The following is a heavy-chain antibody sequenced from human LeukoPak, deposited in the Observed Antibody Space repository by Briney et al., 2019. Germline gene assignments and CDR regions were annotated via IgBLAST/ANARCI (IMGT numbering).Heavy chain of an antibody. CDR3: ARGRDGYNYYFDY. Sequence: SETLSLTCTVSGGSISSYYWSWIRQPPGKGLEWIGYIYYSGSTNYNPSLKSRVTISVDTSKNQFSLKLSSVTAADTAVYYCARGRDGYNYYFDYWGQGTLVTVSS. J-gene: IGHJ4*02. CDR1: GGSISSYY. V-gene: IGHV4-59*01. CDR2: IYYSGST. D-gene: IGHD5-24*01.